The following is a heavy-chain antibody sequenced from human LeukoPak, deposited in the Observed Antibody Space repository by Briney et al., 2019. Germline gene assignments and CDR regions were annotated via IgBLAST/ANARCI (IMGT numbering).Heavy chain of an antibody. D-gene: IGHD3-3*01. CDR3: ARDKGDLGTILGVVIRPFDY. J-gene: IGHJ4*02. CDR1: GGTFSSYA. CDR2: IIPIFGTA. Sequence: ASVKVSCKASGGTFSSYAISWVRQAPGQGLEWMGRIIPIFGTANYAQKFQGRVTITADKSTSTAYMELSSLRSEDTAVYYCARDKGDLGTILGVVIRPFDYGAQGTLVPVSS. V-gene: IGHV1-69*06.